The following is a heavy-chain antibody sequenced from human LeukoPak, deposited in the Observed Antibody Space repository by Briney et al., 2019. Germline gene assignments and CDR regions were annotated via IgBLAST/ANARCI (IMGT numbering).Heavy chain of an antibody. CDR2: IYYSGST. CDR1: GGSISSYY. J-gene: IGHJ6*02. Sequence: SETLSLTCTVSGGSISSYYWSWIRQPPGKGLEWIGYIYYSGSTNYNPSLKSRVTISVDTSKNQFSLKLSSVTAADTAVYYCAGSPYSYGPYYYYGMDVWGQGTTVTVSS. D-gene: IGHD5-18*01. V-gene: IGHV4-59*01. CDR3: AGSPYSYGPYYYYGMDV.